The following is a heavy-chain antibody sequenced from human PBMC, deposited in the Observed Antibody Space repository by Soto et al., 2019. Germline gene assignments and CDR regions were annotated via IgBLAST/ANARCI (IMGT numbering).Heavy chain of an antibody. CDR2: INHSGST. D-gene: IGHD3-10*01. J-gene: IGHJ5*02. CDR1: GGSFSGYY. Sequence: SETLSLTCAVYGGSFSGYYWSWIRQPSGKGLEWIGEINHSGSTNYNPSLKSRVTISVDTSKNQFSLKLSSVTAADTAVYYCARGNMVRGGGWFDPWGQGTMVTVSS. V-gene: IGHV4-34*01. CDR3: ARGNMVRGGGWFDP.